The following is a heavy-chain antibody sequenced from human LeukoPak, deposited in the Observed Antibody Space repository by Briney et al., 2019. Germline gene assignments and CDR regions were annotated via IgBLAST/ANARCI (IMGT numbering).Heavy chain of an antibody. CDR1: GYSFTSYW. CDR2: IYPGDSDT. CDR3: ARQSDTAMAHFDY. J-gene: IGHJ4*02. Sequence: GESLKISCKGSGYSFTSYWIGWRRQMPGKGLEWMGIIYPGDSDTRYSPSFQGQVTISADKSISTAYLQWSSLKASDTAMYYCARQSDTAMAHFDYWGQGTLVTVSS. V-gene: IGHV5-51*01. D-gene: IGHD5-18*01.